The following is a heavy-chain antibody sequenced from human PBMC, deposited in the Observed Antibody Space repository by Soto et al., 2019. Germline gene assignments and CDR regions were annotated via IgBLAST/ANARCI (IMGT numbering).Heavy chain of an antibody. Sequence: PSETLSLTCAVSGGSISSGGYSWSWIRQPPGKALEWIGYISHSGRTYYNPSLKSRVTISVDRSKNQFSLKLSSMTAADTAVYYCARQGGDYADYVDYWGQGILVTVSS. J-gene: IGHJ4*02. V-gene: IGHV4-30-2*01. CDR1: GGSISSGGYS. CDR2: ISHSGRT. CDR3: ARQGGDYADYVDY. D-gene: IGHD3-16*01.